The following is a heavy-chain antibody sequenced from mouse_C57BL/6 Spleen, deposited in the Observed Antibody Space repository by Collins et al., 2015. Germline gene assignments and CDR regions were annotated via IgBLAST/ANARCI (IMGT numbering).Heavy chain of an antibody. J-gene: IGHJ3*01. CDR3: AGSKYGYDGWFTY. V-gene: IGHV7-3*01. CDR1: GFTFTDYY. Sequence: EVKLVESGGGLVQPGGSLSLSCAASGFTFTDYYMSWVRQPPGKALEWLGFIGNKANGYTTEYSASVKGRFTISRDNSQSILYLQMDALRAEDSASYYCAGSKYGYDGWFTYWGQGDSGHCLC. CDR2: IGNKANGYTT. D-gene: IGHD2-2*01.